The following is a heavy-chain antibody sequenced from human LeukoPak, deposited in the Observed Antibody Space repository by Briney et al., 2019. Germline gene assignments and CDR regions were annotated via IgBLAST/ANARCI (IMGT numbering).Heavy chain of an antibody. V-gene: IGHV3-53*01. CDR2: IYSGGST. D-gene: IGHD1-26*01. CDR3: ARGEGSGSDWRGYYFDY. CDR1: GFPVSSNY. Sequence: PGGSLRLPCAASGFPVSSNYMSWVRQAPRKGLEGVSVIYSGGSTYFADSVKSRFTISRDNSKNTLYLQMKSLRAEDTAVYYCARGEGSGSDWRGYYFDYWGQGTLVTVSS. J-gene: IGHJ4*02.